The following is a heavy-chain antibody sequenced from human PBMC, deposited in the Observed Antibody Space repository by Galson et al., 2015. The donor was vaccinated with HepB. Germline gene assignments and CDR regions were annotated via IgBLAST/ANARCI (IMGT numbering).Heavy chain of an antibody. CDR2: INPSGGST. Sequence: SVKVSCKASGYTFTSYYMHWVRQAPGQGLEWMGIINPSGGSTSYAQKFQGRVTMTRDTSTSTVYMELSSLRSEDTAVYYCATEGRGYSGYAVKPADDYWGQGTLVTVSS. CDR3: ATEGRGYSGYAVKPADDY. D-gene: IGHD5-12*01. CDR1: GYTFTSYY. J-gene: IGHJ4*02. V-gene: IGHV1-46*01.